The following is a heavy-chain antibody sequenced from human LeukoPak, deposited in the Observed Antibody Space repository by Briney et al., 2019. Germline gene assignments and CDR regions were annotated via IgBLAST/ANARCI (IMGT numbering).Heavy chain of an antibody. CDR1: GESISSSNW. CDR2: IYHSGTT. V-gene: IGHV4-4*02. CDR3: ANKVYCSRTSCYPAGY. D-gene: IGHD2-2*01. Sequence: SGTLSLTCAVSGESISSSNWWSWVRQPPGTGPEWIGEIYHSGTTNYNPSLESRVTISLDMSNNQFSLDLTSVTAADTAVYYCANKVYCSRTSCYPAGYWGQGTLVTVSS. J-gene: IGHJ4*02.